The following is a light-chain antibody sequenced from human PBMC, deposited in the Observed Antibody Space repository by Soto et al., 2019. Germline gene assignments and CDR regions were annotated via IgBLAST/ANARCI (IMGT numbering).Light chain of an antibody. CDR1: QAITSY. V-gene: IGKV1-39*01. CDR3: QQSYRPPIT. Sequence: DIQMTQSPSSLSASVGDRVTLTCRASQAITSYLNWYQQKPGKAPKLLIYAAFRLQSGVPSRFSGSGSGTDFTLTISSLQPEDFATYYCQQSYRPPITFGQGTRLEI. CDR2: AAF. J-gene: IGKJ5*01.